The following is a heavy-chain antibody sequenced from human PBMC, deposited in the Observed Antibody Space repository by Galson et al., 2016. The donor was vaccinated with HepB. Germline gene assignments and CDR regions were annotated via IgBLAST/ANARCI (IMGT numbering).Heavy chain of an antibody. Sequence: SLRLSCAASGFTFSGHGMHWVRQAPGRGLEWVAVISNDGSDKQYVDSVKGRFTVSRDNSKNTLYLQMNSLRTEDTAVYYCARDRRYDYVWGSYPYFDYWGQGTLVTVSS. V-gene: IGHV3-30*03. D-gene: IGHD3-16*02. CDR1: GFTFSGHG. CDR2: ISNDGSDK. J-gene: IGHJ4*02. CDR3: ARDRRYDYVWGSYPYFDY.